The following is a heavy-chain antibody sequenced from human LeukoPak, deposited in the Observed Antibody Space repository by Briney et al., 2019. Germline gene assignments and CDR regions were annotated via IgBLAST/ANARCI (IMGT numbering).Heavy chain of an antibody. Sequence: SETLSLTCAVYGGSFSGYYWSWIRQPPGKGLEWIGEINHSGSTNYNPSLKSRVTISVDTSKNQFSLKLSSVTAADTAVYYCAGDRVGATAGFDYWGQGTLVTVSS. J-gene: IGHJ4*02. V-gene: IGHV4-34*01. CDR1: GGSFSGYY. CDR3: AGDRVGATAGFDY. CDR2: INHSGST. D-gene: IGHD1-26*01.